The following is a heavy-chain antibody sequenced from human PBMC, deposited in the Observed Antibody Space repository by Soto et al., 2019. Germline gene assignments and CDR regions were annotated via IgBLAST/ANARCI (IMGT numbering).Heavy chain of an antibody. CDR3: ARLPFYDILTGYTKDHYYYGMDV. J-gene: IGHJ6*02. Sequence: SETLSLTCTVSRGSINIHYWSWIRQPPGKGLEYIGYISYSGSTYYSPSLKSRVTISVDTSKNQFSLKLSSVTAADTAVYYCARLPFYDILTGYTKDHYYYGMDVWGQGTTVTVSS. CDR2: ISYSGST. CDR1: RGSINIHY. V-gene: IGHV4-59*08. D-gene: IGHD3-9*01.